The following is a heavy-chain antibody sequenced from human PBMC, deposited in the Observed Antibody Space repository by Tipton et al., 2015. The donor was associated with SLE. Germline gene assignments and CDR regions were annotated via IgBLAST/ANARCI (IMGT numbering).Heavy chain of an antibody. CDR3: ARASLIQLGRGWFDP. D-gene: IGHD5-18*01. J-gene: IGHJ5*02. CDR1: GGSISSYY. CDR2: IYYSGST. V-gene: IGHV4-59*01. Sequence: TLSLTCTVSGGSISSYYWNWIRQPPGKGLEWIGYIYYSGSTNYNPSLKSRVTISVDTSKNQFSLKLSSVTAADTAVYYCARASLIQLGRGWFDPWGQGTLVTVSS.